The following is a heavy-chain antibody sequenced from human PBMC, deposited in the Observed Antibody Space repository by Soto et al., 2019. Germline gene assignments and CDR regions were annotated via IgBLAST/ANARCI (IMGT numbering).Heavy chain of an antibody. CDR2: IIPIFGTA. D-gene: IGHD5-12*01. CDR3: AIRKEMATIYEPWFDP. J-gene: IGHJ5*02. V-gene: IGHV1-69*13. Sequence: SVKVSCKASGGTFSSYAISWVRQAPGQGLEWMGGIIPIFGTANYAQKFQGRVTITADESTSTAYMELSSLRSEDTAVYYCAIRKEMATIYEPWFDPWGQGTLVTVSS. CDR1: GGTFSSYA.